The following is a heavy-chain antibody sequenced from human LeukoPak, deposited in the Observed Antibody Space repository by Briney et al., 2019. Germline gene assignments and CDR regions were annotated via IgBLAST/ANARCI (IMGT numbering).Heavy chain of an antibody. D-gene: IGHD5-24*01. Sequence: GESLKISCQGSGYSFTSYWIGWVRQMPGKGLEWMGIIFPGDSDTRYSPSFQGQVTISSDKSISTAYLQWSSLKASDTAMYYCARQIDGYNSGFDYWGQGTLVTVSS. CDR3: ARQIDGYNSGFDY. CDR1: GYSFTSYW. V-gene: IGHV5-51*01. CDR2: IFPGDSDT. J-gene: IGHJ4*02.